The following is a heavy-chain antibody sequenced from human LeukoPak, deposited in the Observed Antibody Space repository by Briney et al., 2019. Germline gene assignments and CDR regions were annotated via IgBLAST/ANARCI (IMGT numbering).Heavy chain of an antibody. Sequence: ASVKVSCKASRGTFSSYAISWVRQAPGQGLEWVGGIIPIFGTANYAQKFQGRVTITADESTSTAYMELSSLRSEDTAVYYCASCSSTIRRGLDPWGQGTLVTVSS. D-gene: IGHD2-2*01. CDR2: IIPIFGTA. V-gene: IGHV1-69*13. CDR1: RGTFSSYA. J-gene: IGHJ5*02. CDR3: ASCSSTIRRGLDP.